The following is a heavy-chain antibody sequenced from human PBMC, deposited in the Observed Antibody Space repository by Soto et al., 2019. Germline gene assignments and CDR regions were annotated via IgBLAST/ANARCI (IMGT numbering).Heavy chain of an antibody. V-gene: IGHV4-59*01. J-gene: IGHJ6*02. D-gene: IGHD3-3*01. CDR2: IYYSGGT. CDR3: ARVNVLRFLEWPRGMDV. Sequence: SETLSLTCTVSGGSISSYYWSWIRQPPGKGLEWIGYIYYSGGTNYNPSLKSRVTISVDTSKNQFSLKLSSVTAADTAVYYCARVNVLRFLEWPRGMDVWGQGTTVTVYS. CDR1: GGSISSYY.